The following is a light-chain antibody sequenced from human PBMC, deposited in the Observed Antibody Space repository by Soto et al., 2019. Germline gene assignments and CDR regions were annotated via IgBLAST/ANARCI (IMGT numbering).Light chain of an antibody. CDR1: QSVSSTY. Sequence: EIVXTXXPXTXSLSPGDRATLSCGASQSVSSTYLAWYQQKPGLAPRLLIYDASTRATGIPDRFSGSGSGADFTLTISRLEPEDFAVYYCQQCASSPLTFGGGTRVEIK. J-gene: IGKJ4*01. CDR2: DAS. V-gene: IGKV3D-20*01. CDR3: QQCASSPLT.